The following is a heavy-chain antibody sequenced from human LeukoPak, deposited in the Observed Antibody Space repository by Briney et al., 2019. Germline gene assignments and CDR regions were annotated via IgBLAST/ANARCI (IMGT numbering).Heavy chain of an antibody. D-gene: IGHD4-23*01. CDR1: GYTSSSYG. Sequence: GASVKVSCKASGYTSSSYGVSWVRQAPGQGLQWMGWISAYNGNTNYAQKFQGRVTMTTDTSTSTAYMELRSLRSDDTAVYYCARDLWGDDYGGNSARPFDYWGQGTLVTVSS. J-gene: IGHJ4*02. CDR3: ARDLWGDDYGGNSARPFDY. V-gene: IGHV1-18*01. CDR2: ISAYNGNT.